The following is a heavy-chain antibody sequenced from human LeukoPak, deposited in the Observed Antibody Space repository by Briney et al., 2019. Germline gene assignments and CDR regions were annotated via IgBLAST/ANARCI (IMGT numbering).Heavy chain of an antibody. CDR2: INPNSGAT. CDR1: GYTFIGYY. V-gene: IGHV1-2*02. CDR3: ARADYDDYYFDY. Sequence: ASVKVSCKASGYTFIGYYMHWVRQAPGQGLEWMGWINPNSGATNYAQKFQGRVTVTRDTSISTAYMELSRLRSDDTAVYYCARADYDDYYFDYWGQGTLVTVSS. D-gene: IGHD4-17*01. J-gene: IGHJ4*02.